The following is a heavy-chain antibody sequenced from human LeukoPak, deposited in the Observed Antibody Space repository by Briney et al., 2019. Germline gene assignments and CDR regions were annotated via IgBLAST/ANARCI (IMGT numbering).Heavy chain of an antibody. D-gene: IGHD2-21*02. Sequence: SETLSLTCTVSGGSISSSSYYWGWIRQPPGKGLEWIGSIYYSGSTYYNPSLKSRVTISVDTSKNQFSLKLSSVTAADTAVYYCASVVVTAYYYFDYWGRGTLVTVSS. J-gene: IGHJ4*02. V-gene: IGHV4-39*01. CDR2: IYYSGST. CDR3: ASVVVTAYYYFDY. CDR1: GGSISSSSYY.